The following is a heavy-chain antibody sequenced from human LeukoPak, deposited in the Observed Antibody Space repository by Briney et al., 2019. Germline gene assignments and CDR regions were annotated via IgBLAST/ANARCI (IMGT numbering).Heavy chain of an antibody. CDR2: ISSSSSYI. V-gene: IGHV3-21*01. CDR1: GFTFSNYW. J-gene: IGHJ6*03. CDR3: ARGSTGAPYYYYMDV. D-gene: IGHD2-8*02. Sequence: GGSLRLSCEGSGFTFSNYWMSWVRQAPGKGLEWVSSISSSSSYIYYADSVKGRFTISRDNAKNSLYLQMNSLRAEDTAVYYCARGSTGAPYYYYMDVWGKGTTVTVSS.